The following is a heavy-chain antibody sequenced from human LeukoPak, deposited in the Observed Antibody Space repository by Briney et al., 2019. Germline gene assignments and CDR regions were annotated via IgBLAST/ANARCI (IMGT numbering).Heavy chain of an antibody. Sequence: SETLSLTCTVSGVSISSYYWSWIRQPAGKGLEWIGRIYTSGSTNYNPSRKSRVTISVDKSKNQFSLKLSSVTAADTAVYYCARDNLGPYDSSGKGRYYYYMDVWGKGTTVTVSS. D-gene: IGHD3-22*01. CDR1: GVSISSYY. CDR3: ARDNLGPYDSSGKGRYYYYMDV. V-gene: IGHV4-4*07. CDR2: IYTSGST. J-gene: IGHJ6*03.